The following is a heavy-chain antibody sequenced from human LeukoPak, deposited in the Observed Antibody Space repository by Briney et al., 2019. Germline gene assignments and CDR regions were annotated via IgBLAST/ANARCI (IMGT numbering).Heavy chain of an antibody. V-gene: IGHV3-48*04. J-gene: IGHJ6*02. Sequence: GGSLRLSCAASGFTFSGYDMSWVRQAPGKGLEWVSYTSSSSSTIYYADSVKSRFTISRDNARNSLYLQMNSLRAEDTAVYYCARLRYYGMDVWGQGTTVTVSS. CDR2: TSSSSSTI. CDR3: ARLRYYGMDV. CDR1: GFTFSGYD.